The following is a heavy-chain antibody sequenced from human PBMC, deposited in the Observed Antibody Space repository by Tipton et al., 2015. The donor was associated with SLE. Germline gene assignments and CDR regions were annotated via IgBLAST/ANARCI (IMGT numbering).Heavy chain of an antibody. J-gene: IGHJ5*01. D-gene: IGHD6-19*01. V-gene: IGHV3-33*06. Sequence: SLRLSCAASGFTFHEYGMHWVRQAPGKGLEWVAVIWHDGSNEYYGDYVKGRFTISRDNSKNTLYLQMDSLRPEDTAVYYCAKDAWYGSGWYDSWGQGTLVTVSS. CDR2: IWHDGSNE. CDR3: AKDAWYGSGWYDS. CDR1: GFTFHEYG.